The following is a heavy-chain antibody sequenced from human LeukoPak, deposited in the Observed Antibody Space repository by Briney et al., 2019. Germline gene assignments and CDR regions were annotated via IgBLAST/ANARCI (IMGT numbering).Heavy chain of an antibody. CDR3: ARGVVITPQTFDY. V-gene: IGHV4-59*01. J-gene: IGHJ4*02. CDR1: GESISGFY. Sequence: SETLSLTCTVSGESISGFYWTWIRQPPGKGLEWIGYIYYSGSANYNPSLKSRVTISVDTSKNQFSLKLSSVTAADTAVYYCARGVVITPQTFDYWGQGTLVTVSS. CDR2: IYYSGSA. D-gene: IGHD2-21*01.